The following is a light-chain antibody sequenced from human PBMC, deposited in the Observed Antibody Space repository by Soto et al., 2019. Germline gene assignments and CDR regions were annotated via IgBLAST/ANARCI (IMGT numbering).Light chain of an antibody. CDR3: QQYKTYNT. CDR1: QSINSW. Sequence: DIQMTQSPSTLSASVGDRVTITCRASQSINSWLAWYQQKPGKAPKLLIYKASNLESGVPSRFGGSGSGTEFTLTISSLQPDDIATYYCQQYKTYNTVGQGTMLEIK. CDR2: KAS. J-gene: IGKJ2*01. V-gene: IGKV1-5*03.